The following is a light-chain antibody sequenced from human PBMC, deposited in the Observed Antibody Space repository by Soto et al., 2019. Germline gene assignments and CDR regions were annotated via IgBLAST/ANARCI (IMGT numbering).Light chain of an antibody. J-gene: IGKJ1*01. Sequence: EIVLTQSPGTLSLSPGERATLSCRASQSVSSSYLAWYQQKPGQAPRLLIYGASSRGTGITDRFSGSGSGTDFTLTISRLEPEDFAVYYCQQYGSSPNTFGPGTKLEIK. CDR1: QSVSSSY. V-gene: IGKV3-20*01. CDR2: GAS. CDR3: QQYGSSPNT.